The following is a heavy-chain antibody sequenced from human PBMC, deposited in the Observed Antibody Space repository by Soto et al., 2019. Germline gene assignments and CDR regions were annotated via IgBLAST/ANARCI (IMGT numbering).Heavy chain of an antibody. Sequence: GASVKVSCKASGYTFTSYDINWVRQATGQGPEWMGWIIPIFGTANYAQKFQGRVTITADESTSTAYMELSSLRSEDTAVYYCARDQVAAAGFNYYGMDVWGQGTTVTVSS. CDR1: GYTFTSYD. CDR2: IIPIFGTA. J-gene: IGHJ6*02. CDR3: ARDQVAAAGFNYYGMDV. D-gene: IGHD6-13*01. V-gene: IGHV1-69*13.